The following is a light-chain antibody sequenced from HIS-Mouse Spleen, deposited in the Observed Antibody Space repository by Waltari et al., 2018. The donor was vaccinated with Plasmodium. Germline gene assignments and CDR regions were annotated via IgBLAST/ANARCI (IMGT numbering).Light chain of an antibody. Sequence: QSALTQPPSASGSPGQSVTISCTGTSSDVGGYNYVSWYQQHPGKAPKLMIYEVSKRPSGVPDRFAGSNSGNTASLTVSWLQAEDEADYYCSSYAGSNNLVFGGGTKLTVL. CDR3: SSYAGSNNLV. J-gene: IGLJ2*01. V-gene: IGLV2-8*01. CDR1: SSDVGGYNY. CDR2: EVS.